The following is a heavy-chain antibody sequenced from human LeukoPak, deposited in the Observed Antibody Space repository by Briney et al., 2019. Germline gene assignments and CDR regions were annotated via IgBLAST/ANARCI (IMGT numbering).Heavy chain of an antibody. CDR1: GYTFTGYY. V-gene: IGHV1-2*02. CDR3: ARVYDFGVAVNWFDP. CDR2: INPNSGGT. Sequence: ASVKVSCKGSGYTFTGYYMHWVRQAPGQGLEWMGWINPNSGGTNYAQKFQGRVTMTRDTSISTAYMELSRLRSDDTAVYYCARVYDFGVAVNWFDPWGQGTLVTVSS. D-gene: IGHD3-3*01. J-gene: IGHJ5*02.